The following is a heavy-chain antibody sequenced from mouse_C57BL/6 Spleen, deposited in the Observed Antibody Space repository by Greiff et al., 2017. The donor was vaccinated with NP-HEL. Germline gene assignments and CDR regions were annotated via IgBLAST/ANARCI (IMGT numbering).Heavy chain of an antibody. D-gene: IGHD1-1*01. Sequence: EVKLVESGGGLVKPGGSLKLSCAASGFTFSDYGMHWVRQAPEKGLEWVAYISSGSSTIYYADTVKGRFTISRDNAKNTLFLQMTSLRSEDTARYYCARSDYYGSSIFAYWGQGTLVTVSA. CDR1: GFTFSDYG. CDR3: ARSDYYGSSIFAY. J-gene: IGHJ3*01. V-gene: IGHV5-17*01. CDR2: ISSGSSTI.